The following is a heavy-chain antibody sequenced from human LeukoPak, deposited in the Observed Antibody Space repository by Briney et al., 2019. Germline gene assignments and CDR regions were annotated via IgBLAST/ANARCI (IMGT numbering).Heavy chain of an antibody. CDR3: ARRAVPAPMGPHDGFDF. D-gene: IGHD2-2*01. Sequence: GESLKISCKGSGYGFSSTYWIGWVRQMPGKGLEWMGIIYPGDSDTRCSPSFEGQVTMSADKSISTAYLQWSSLKASDTAMYYCARRAVPAPMGPHDGFDFWGQGTMVTVSS. J-gene: IGHJ3*01. CDR1: GYGFSSTYW. V-gene: IGHV5-51*01. CDR2: IYPGDSDT.